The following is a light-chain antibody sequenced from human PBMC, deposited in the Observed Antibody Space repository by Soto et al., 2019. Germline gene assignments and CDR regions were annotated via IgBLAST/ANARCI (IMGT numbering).Light chain of an antibody. J-gene: IGLJ1*01. CDR3: CSYTSDLTPYV. V-gene: IGLV2-14*03. CDR1: SSDIGAHDD. CDR2: GVT. Sequence: QSVLTQPASVSGSPGQSITISCTGTSSDIGAHDDVSWYQQHPGKVPKLLIYGVTDRPSGISNRFSGSKSGNVASLTISGLQAEDEADYYCCSYTSDLTPYVFGTGTKVHRP.